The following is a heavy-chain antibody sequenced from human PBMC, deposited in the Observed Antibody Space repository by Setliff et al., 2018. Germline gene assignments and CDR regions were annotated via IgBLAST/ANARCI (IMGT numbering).Heavy chain of an antibody. CDR2: IYYSGST. D-gene: IGHD3-10*01. CDR3: ARVRGVTSNWFDP. V-gene: IGHV4-39*07. CDR1: GGSISSSSYY. Sequence: SETLSLTCTVSGGSISSSSYYWGWIRQPPGKGLEWIGSIYYSGSTYYNPSLKSRVTISVDTSKKQFFLKLSSVTAADTAVYYCARVRGVTSNWFDPWGQGTLVTVSS. J-gene: IGHJ5*02.